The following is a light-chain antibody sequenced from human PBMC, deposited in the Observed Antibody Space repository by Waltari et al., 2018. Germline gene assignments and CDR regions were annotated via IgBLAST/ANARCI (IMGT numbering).Light chain of an antibody. CDR3: AAWDSNVNAWL. J-gene: IGLJ2*01. V-gene: IGLV1-44*01. CDR1: SSNLGVNS. CDR2: SNS. Sequence: QSVLTQSPSASATPGQRVTISCSGSSSNLGVNSVNWYQHVPGAAPRLPIYSNSRRPSGVPDRFSGSKSGTSASLAISGLQSDDEADYYCAAWDSNVNAWLFGGGTKVTVL.